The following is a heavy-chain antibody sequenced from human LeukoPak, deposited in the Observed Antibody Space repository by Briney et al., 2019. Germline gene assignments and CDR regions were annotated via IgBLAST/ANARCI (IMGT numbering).Heavy chain of an antibody. D-gene: IGHD5-18*01. CDR2: TKQDGSEK. J-gene: IGHJ4*02. CDR3: ARWSTGHNYGYDY. V-gene: IGHV3-7*01. Sequence: GGSLRLSCAASGFSFGSYWMHWVRQAPGTGLEWVANTKQDGSEKYYVDSVKGRFTISRDNAKSSLYLQMNSLRAEDTAVYYCARWSTGHNYGYDYWGQGTLVTVSS. CDR1: GFSFGSYW.